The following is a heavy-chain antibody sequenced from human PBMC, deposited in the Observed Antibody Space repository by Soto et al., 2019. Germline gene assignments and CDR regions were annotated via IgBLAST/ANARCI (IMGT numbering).Heavy chain of an antibody. J-gene: IGHJ3*01. V-gene: IGHV3-30*18. CDR1: GFTFNNYG. D-gene: IGHD6-13*01. CDR3: AKDQGIAASHGID. CDR2: ISNDGSDK. Sequence: QVQLVESGGGAVQPGRSLRLSCAASGFTFNNYGMHWVRQAPGKGLEWVATISNDGSDKYYADSVKGRLTISRDNSKNTVYLQMNSLRAEETAVYYCAKDQGIAASHGIDWGQGTMVTVSS.